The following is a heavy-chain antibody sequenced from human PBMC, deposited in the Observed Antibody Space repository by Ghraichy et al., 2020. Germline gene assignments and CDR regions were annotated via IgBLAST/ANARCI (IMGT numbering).Heavy chain of an antibody. CDR3: ARAMGPTYHYYMDV. CDR1: GYTFTGYY. Sequence: ASVKVSCKASGYTFTGYYMHWVRQAPGQGLEWMGWISTSNGNTKYAQKFQGRVTMTTDTSTSTAYMELRSLRSDDTAVYYCARAMGPTYHYYMDVWGQGTTVTVSS. CDR2: ISTSNGNT. V-gene: IGHV1-18*04. D-gene: IGHD2/OR15-2a*01. J-gene: IGHJ6*03.